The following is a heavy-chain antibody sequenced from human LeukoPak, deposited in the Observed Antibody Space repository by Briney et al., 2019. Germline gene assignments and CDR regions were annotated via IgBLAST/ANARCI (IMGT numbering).Heavy chain of an antibody. CDR1: GFTFSDYY. V-gene: IGHV3-11*04. J-gene: IGHJ3*02. CDR2: ISSSGSTI. CDR3: ARACSSSYDFWSGPFDAFDI. Sequence: GSLRLSCAASGFTFSDYYMSWIRQAPGKGLEWVSYISSSGSTIYYADSVKGRFTISRDNAKNSLYLQMNSLRAEDTAVYYCARACSSSYDFWSGPFDAFDIWGQGTMVTVSS. D-gene: IGHD3-3*01.